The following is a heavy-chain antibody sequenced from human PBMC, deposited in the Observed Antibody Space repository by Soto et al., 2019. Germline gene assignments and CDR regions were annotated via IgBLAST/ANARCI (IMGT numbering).Heavy chain of an antibody. CDR2: IYSGGDT. D-gene: IGHD3-10*01. Sequence: PGGALRGSCADSGFSGSSEYMSWVRQAPGKGLEWVSLIYSGGDTYYADSVKGRFTISRGISSNTIYLHMTSLRADDTAIYYCTRAGSDPGNFYISNYYAMDVWGRGTTVTVSS. CDR3: TRAGSDPGNFYISNYYAMDV. CDR1: GFSGSSEY. V-gene: IGHV3-53*01. J-gene: IGHJ6*02.